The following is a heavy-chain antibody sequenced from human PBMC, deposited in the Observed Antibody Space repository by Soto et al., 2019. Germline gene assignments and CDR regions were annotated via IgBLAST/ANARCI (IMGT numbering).Heavy chain of an antibody. CDR3: VKDESINWYSGHFRH. V-gene: IGHV3-9*01. Sequence: LXLSFASSGFTFDDYAMHWVRQVPGKGLEWVSGINWNSGSIGYGDSVKGRFAISRDNAKNSLHLQMNSLSAEDTAFYYCVKDESINWYSGHFRHWGQGTLVTVYS. CDR2: INWNSGSI. D-gene: IGHD6-13*01. J-gene: IGHJ1*01. CDR1: GFTFDDYA.